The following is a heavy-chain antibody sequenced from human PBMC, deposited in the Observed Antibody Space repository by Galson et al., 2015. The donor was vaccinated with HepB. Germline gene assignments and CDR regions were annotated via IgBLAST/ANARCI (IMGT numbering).Heavy chain of an antibody. J-gene: IGHJ4*02. V-gene: IGHV1-2*02. D-gene: IGHD2-2*01. Sequence: SVKVSCKASGYTFTGYYMHWVRQAPGQGLEWMGWINPNSGGTNYAQKFQGRVTMTRDTSISTAYMELSRLRSDDTAVYYCARGKGYCSSTSCYFLFDYWGQGTLVTVSS. CDR1: GYTFTGYY. CDR2: INPNSGGT. CDR3: ARGKGYCSSTSCYFLFDY.